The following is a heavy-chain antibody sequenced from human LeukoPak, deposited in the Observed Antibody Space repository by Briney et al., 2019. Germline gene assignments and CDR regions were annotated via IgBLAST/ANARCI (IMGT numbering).Heavy chain of an antibody. CDR1: GFTFSSYG. CDR3: ATLSTTVXTGMAFDI. Sequence: GGSLRLSCAASGFTFSSYGMHWVRQAPGKGLEWVAVISYDGSNKYYADSVKGRFTISRDNSKNTLYLQMNSLRAEDTAVYYCATLSTTVXTGMAFDIWGQGTMVTVSX. V-gene: IGHV3-30*03. CDR2: ISYDGSNK. J-gene: IGHJ3*02. D-gene: IGHD4-23*01.